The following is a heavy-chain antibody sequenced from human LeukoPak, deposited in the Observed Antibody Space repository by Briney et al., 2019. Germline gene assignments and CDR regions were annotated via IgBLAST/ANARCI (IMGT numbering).Heavy chain of an antibody. Sequence: SVKVSCKASGGTFSSYAISWVRQAPGQGLEWMGGIIPIFGTANYAQKFQGRVTITADESTSTAYMELSSLRSEDTAVYYCAREPRPYYGSSGYYARYYYYYGMDVWGQGTTVTVSS. D-gene: IGHD3-22*01. V-gene: IGHV1-69*13. CDR1: GGTFSSYA. CDR2: IIPIFGTA. J-gene: IGHJ6*02. CDR3: AREPRPYYGSSGYYARYYYYYGMDV.